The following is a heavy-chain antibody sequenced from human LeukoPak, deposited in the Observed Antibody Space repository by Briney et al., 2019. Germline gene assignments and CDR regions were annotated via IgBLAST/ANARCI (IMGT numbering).Heavy chain of an antibody. D-gene: IGHD3-22*01. CDR1: GGTFNRYA. J-gene: IGHJ4*02. CDR3: ARGLPPRRNYDSRGYYSYYFDY. Sequence: SVKVSCKASGGTFNRYAISWVRQAPGQGLEWMGGIIPMFDTANYAQRFQGRLTTTADKSTSTAYMELSSLTSEDTAVYYCARGLPPRRNYDSRGYYSYYFDYWGQGTLVTVSS. CDR2: IIPMFDTA. V-gene: IGHV1-69*06.